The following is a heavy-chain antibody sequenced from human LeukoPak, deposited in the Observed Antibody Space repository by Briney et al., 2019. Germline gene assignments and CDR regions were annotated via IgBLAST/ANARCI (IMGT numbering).Heavy chain of an antibody. CDR3: ARRLLCRTYYENWFDP. CDR1: GGSISSSSYY. V-gene: IGHV4-39*07. CDR2: IFYSGST. Sequence: SETLSLTCTVSGGSISSSSYYWGWIRQPPGKGLEWIGSIFYSGSTYYNPSLKSRVTISVDTSKNQFSLKLRSVTAADTAVYYCARRLLCRTYYENWFDPWGQGTLVTVSS. J-gene: IGHJ5*02. D-gene: IGHD3-16*01.